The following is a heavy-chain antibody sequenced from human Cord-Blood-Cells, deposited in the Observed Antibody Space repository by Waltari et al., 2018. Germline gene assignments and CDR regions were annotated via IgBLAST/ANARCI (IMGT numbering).Heavy chain of an antibody. V-gene: IGHV3-30*04. CDR3: ARGGYIAASPDY. J-gene: IGHJ4*02. CDR2: RSYDGSNK. D-gene: IGHD6-6*01. CDR1: GFTFSSYA. Sequence: QVQLVESGGGVVQPGRSLRLSCAASGFTFSSYAMHWVRLAPGKVLEWVAVRSYDGSNKYYADSVKGRFTISRDKSKNTLYLQMNSLRAEDTAVYYCARGGYIAASPDYWGQGTLVTVSS.